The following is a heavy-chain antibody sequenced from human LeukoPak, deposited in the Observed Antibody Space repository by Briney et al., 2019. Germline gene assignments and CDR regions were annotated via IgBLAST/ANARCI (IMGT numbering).Heavy chain of an antibody. CDR3: AKGFGCSSTSCYRRAYYYYMDV. Sequence: GGSLRLSCAASGYTFSSYAMSWVRQAPGKGLEWVSAISGSGGSTYYADSVKGRFTISRVNSKNTLYLQMNSLRAEDTAVYYCAKGFGCSSTSCYRRAYYYYMDVWGKGTTVTVSS. CDR1: GYTFSSYA. V-gene: IGHV3-23*01. CDR2: ISGSGGST. D-gene: IGHD2-2*02. J-gene: IGHJ6*03.